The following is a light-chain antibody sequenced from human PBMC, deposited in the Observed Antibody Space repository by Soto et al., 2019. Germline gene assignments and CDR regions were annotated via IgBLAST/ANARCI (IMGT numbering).Light chain of an antibody. J-gene: IGLJ1*01. Sequence: QSVLTQPRSASGSPGHSVTISCTGTSSDVGGYDYVSWYQQHPGKAPKLMIYEVTIRPSGVSDRFSGSKSGNTASLTVSGLQAEDEADYYCSSYTGGNPSYVFGTGTKV. CDR2: EVT. CDR1: SSDVGGYDY. V-gene: IGLV2-8*01. CDR3: SSYTGGNPSYV.